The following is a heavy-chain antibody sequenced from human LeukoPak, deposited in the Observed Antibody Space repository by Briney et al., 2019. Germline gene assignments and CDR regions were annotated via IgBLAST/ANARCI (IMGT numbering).Heavy chain of an antibody. D-gene: IGHD4-11*01. V-gene: IGHV3-23*01. CDR1: GFTYSNYA. J-gene: IGHJ4*02. CDR3: VRDGVDYSFEY. Sequence: AGGSLRLSCAVSGFTYSNYAMTWVRQAPGKGLEWVSSVSGSGGSTYYADSVKGRFTISRDNSKNTLYLQMNSLRAEDTAVYYCVRDGVDYSFEYWGQGTLVTVSS. CDR2: VSGSGGST.